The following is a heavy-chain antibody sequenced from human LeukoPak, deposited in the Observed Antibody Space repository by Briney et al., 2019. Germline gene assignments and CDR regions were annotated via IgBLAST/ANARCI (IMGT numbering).Heavy chain of an antibody. CDR3: ARDPSIAARPRNFDY. D-gene: IGHD6-6*01. J-gene: IGHJ4*02. CDR2: ISSSSSTI. V-gene: IGHV3-48*04. CDR1: GFTFSSYS. Sequence: GGSLRLSCAASGFTFSSYSMNWVRQAPGKGLEWVSYISSSSSTIYYADSVKGRFTISRDNAKNSLYLQMNSLRAEDTAVYYCARDPSIAARPRNFDYWGQGTLVTVSS.